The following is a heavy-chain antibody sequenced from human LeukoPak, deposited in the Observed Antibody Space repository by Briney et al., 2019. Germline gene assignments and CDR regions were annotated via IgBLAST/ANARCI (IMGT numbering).Heavy chain of an antibody. CDR1: GGTFSSYA. CDR3: ARGSRYYYDSGSYYPSYYYMDV. CDR2: IIPIFGTA. V-gene: IGHV1-69*06. D-gene: IGHD3-10*01. J-gene: IGHJ6*03. Sequence: SVKVSCKTSGGTFSSYAITWVRQTPGQGLEWMGGIIPIFGTANYAQKFQDRVTITADKSTSTAYMKLSSLRSEDTAVYYCARGSRYYYDSGSYYPSYYYMDVWGTGTTVTVSS.